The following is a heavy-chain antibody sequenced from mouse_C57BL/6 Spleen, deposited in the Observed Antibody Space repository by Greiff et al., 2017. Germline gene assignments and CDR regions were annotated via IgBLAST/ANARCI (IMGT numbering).Heavy chain of an antibody. V-gene: IGHV1-69*01. Sequence: FQLQQPGAELVMPGASVKLSCKASGYTFTSYRMHWVKQRPGQGLEWIGEIDPSDSSTNYNQKFKGKSTLTVDKSSSTAYMQLSSLTSEDSAVYYCARSREYPYYFDCWGQGTTLTVSS. CDR1: GYTFTSYR. CDR3: ARSREYPYYFDC. CDR2: IDPSDSST. D-gene: IGHD5-1*01. J-gene: IGHJ2*01.